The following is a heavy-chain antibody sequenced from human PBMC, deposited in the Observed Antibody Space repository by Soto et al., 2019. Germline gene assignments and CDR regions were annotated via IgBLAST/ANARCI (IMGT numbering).Heavy chain of an antibody. D-gene: IGHD2-15*01. CDR3: AKGLCSRRRCWIFDS. Sequence: GGSLRLSCAASGFTFNANAMSWVRQAPGKGLEWVSTVIGIGTSTYYADSVKGRFTISRDNSKNTLDLQMNSLRAEDTALYYCAKGLCSRRRCWIFDSWGQGTLVTVSS. V-gene: IGHV3-23*01. CDR2: VIGIGTST. CDR1: GFTFNANA. J-gene: IGHJ4*02.